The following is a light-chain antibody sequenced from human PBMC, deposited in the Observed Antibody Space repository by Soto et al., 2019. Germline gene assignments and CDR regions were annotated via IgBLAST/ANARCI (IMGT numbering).Light chain of an antibody. CDR1: SSDVGGYNY. V-gene: IGLV2-14*01. CDR2: DVS. Sequence: QSVLTQPASVSGSPGQSITISCTGTSSDVGGYNYVSWYQQHPGKAPKLMIYDVSNRPSGVSNRFSVSKSGNTASLTISGLQAEDEADYYCSSYRASSTLDVFGTGTKLTVL. J-gene: IGLJ1*01. CDR3: SSYRASSTLDV.